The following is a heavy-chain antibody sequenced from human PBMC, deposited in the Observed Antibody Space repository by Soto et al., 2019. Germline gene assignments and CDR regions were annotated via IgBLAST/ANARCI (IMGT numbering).Heavy chain of an antibody. D-gene: IGHD6-13*01. Sequence: SENLSLTCTVSGGSIRSYFYIWVRQPPGKGLEWIGSVYYTGTTAYNPSLKSRVTISVDTSKTQFSLNLRSVTAADTAVYYCARDLAAVPRAFDYWGRGTLVTVSS. CDR2: VYYTGTT. V-gene: IGHV4-59*01. CDR1: GGSIRSYF. CDR3: ARDLAAVPRAFDY. J-gene: IGHJ4*02.